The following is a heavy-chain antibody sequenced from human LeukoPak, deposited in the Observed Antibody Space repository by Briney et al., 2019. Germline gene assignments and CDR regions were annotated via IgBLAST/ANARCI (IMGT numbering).Heavy chain of an antibody. J-gene: IGHJ6*03. CDR2: ISSSSSYI. D-gene: IGHD3-10*01. Sequence: GGSLRLSCAASGFTFSSYSMNWVRQAPGKGLEWVSSISSSSSYIYYADSVKGRFTISRDNAKNSLYLQMNSLRAEDTAVYYCARVRDRWFGDGRDTPLYYMDVWGKGTTVTISS. V-gene: IGHV3-21*01. CDR3: ARVRDRWFGDGRDTPLYYMDV. CDR1: GFTFSSYS.